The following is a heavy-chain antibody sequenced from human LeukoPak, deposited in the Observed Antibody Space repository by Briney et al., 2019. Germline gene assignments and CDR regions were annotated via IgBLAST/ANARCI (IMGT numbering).Heavy chain of an antibody. D-gene: IGHD3-9*01. CDR2: ISSSSSYI. Sequence: SGGSLRLSCAASGFTFSSYSMNWVRQAPGKGLEWVSSISSSSSYIYYADSVKGRFTISRDNAKNSLYLQMNSPRAEDTAVYYCAREYYDILTGYLKTYYYYGMDVWGQGTTVTVSS. CDR3: AREYYDILTGYLKTYYYYGMDV. V-gene: IGHV3-21*01. CDR1: GFTFSSYS. J-gene: IGHJ6*02.